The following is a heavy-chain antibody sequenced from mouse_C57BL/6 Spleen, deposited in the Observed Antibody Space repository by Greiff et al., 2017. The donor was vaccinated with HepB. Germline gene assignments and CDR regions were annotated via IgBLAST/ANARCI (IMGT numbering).Heavy chain of an antibody. V-gene: IGHV5-17*01. CDR3: ARKRIYYYGDFDV. CDR1: GFTFSDYG. D-gene: IGHD1-1*01. CDR2: ISSGSSTI. Sequence: EVKLVESGGGLVKPGGSLKLSCAASGFTFSDYGMHWVRQAPEKGLEWVAYISSGSSTIYYADTVKGRFTISRDNAKNTLFLQMTSLRSEDTAMYYCARKRIYYYGDFDVWGTGTTVTVSS. J-gene: IGHJ1*03.